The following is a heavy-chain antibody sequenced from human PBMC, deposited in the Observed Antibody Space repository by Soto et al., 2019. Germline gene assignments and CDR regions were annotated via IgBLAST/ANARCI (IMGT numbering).Heavy chain of an antibody. CDR1: GYAFTGYY. CDR2: INPNSGDT. D-gene: IGHD5-18*01. Sequence: ASVKVSCKSSGYAFTGYYIHWVRQAPGQGLEWMGWINPNSGDTNYAQKFQGRVTMTRDTSFSAAYMELSSLRSDDTAVYYCATRYSYVHFWGQGTLVTVSS. V-gene: IGHV1-2*02. CDR3: ATRYSYVHF. J-gene: IGHJ4*02.